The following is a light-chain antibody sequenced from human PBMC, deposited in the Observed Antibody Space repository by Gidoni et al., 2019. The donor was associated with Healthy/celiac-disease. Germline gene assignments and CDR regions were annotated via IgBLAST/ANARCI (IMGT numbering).Light chain of an antibody. Sequence: EIVLTQSPATLSLSPGERATLSCRASQSVSSYLDWYQQNPGQAPRLLIYDAFNRATGIPASFSGSGSGTDFTLTISSLEPEDFAVYYCQQRSNWLPLTFRGGTKVEI. CDR2: DAF. J-gene: IGKJ4*01. CDR3: QQRSNWLPLT. V-gene: IGKV3-11*01. CDR1: QSVSSY.